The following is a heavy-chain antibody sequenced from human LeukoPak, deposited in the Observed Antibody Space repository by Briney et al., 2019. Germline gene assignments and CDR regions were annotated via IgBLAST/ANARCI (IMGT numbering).Heavy chain of an antibody. D-gene: IGHD5-12*01. Sequence: PGGSLRLSCAASGFTFSSYWMHWVRQAPGKGLEWAGRIKSKTDGGTTDYAAPVKGRFTISRDDSKNTLYLQMNSLKTEDTAVYYCTTDSVDIQDWFDPWGQGTLVTVSS. J-gene: IGHJ5*02. CDR1: GFTFSSYW. CDR2: IKSKTDGGTT. CDR3: TTDSVDIQDWFDP. V-gene: IGHV3-15*01.